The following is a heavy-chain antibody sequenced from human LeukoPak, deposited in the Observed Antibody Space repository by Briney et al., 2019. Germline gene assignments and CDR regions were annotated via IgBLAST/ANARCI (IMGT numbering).Heavy chain of an antibody. CDR3: ATSFDY. J-gene: IGHJ4*02. Sequence: GGSLRLSCAASGFAFSASSMNWVHQTPGKGLGWVSYISSSGTTIYYADSVKGRFTISRDNAKNSLSLQMNSLRAEDTAVYYCATSFDYWGPGTLVTVSS. V-gene: IGHV3-48*01. CDR2: ISSSGTTI. CDR1: GFAFSASS.